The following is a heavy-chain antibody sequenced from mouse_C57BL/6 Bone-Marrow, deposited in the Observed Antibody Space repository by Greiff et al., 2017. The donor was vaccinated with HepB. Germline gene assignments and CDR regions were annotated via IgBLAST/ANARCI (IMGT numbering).Heavy chain of an antibody. Sequence: VQLQQSGPELVKPGDSVKISCKASGYSFTGYFMNWVMQSHGKSLEWIGRINPYNGDTFYNQKFKGKATLTVDKSSSTAHMELRSLTSEDSAVYYCARDDGYPYYSMDDWGQGTSVTVSS. J-gene: IGHJ4*01. CDR2: INPYNGDT. CDR3: ARDDGYPYYSMDD. CDR1: GYSFTGYF. V-gene: IGHV1-20*01. D-gene: IGHD2-3*01.